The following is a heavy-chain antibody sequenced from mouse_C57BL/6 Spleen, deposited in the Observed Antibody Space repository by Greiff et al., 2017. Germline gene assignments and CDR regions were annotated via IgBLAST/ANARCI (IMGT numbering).Heavy chain of an antibody. CDR3: TRGGIITTGRYFDV. D-gene: IGHD1-2*01. CDR1: GFTFSDYG. Sequence: EVKLVESGGGLVKPGGSLKLSCAASGFTFSDYGMHWVRQAPEKGLEWVAYISSGSSTIYYADTVKGRFTISRDNAKNTLFLQMTSLGSEDTAMYYCTRGGIITTGRYFDVWGTGTTVTVSS. J-gene: IGHJ1*03. V-gene: IGHV5-17*01. CDR2: ISSGSSTI.